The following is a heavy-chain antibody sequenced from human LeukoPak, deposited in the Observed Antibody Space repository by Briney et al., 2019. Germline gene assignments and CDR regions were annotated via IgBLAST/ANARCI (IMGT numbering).Heavy chain of an antibody. CDR1: GFTFSNAW. J-gene: IGHJ4*02. CDR3: AKEKNSAYYYHFNY. Sequence: GGSLRLSCAASGFTFSNAWMSWVRQAPGKGLEWVSAVSGGGGSTFYADSVKGRFTISRDNSKNTVYLRMNSLRAEDTAVYYCAKEKNSAYYYHFNYWGQGTLVTVSS. D-gene: IGHD3-22*01. V-gene: IGHV3-23*01. CDR2: VSGGGGST.